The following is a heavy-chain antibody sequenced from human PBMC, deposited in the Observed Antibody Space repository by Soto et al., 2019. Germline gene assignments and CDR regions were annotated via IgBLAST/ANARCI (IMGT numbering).Heavy chain of an antibody. CDR1: GGPISSSNW. Sequence: QVQLQESGPGLVKPSGTLSLTCAVSGGPISSSNWWGLFRQPPGKGLEWIGESYHSGSTNYNPSLKSRVTISLDKSKNQFSLKLSSVTAADTAVYYCASFQPVAGTQGWGQGTLVTVSS. D-gene: IGHD6-19*01. V-gene: IGHV4-4*02. J-gene: IGHJ4*02. CDR2: SYHSGST. CDR3: ASFQPVAGTQG.